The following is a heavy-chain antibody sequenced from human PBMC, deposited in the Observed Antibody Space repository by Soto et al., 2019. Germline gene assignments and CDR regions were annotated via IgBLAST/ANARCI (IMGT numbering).Heavy chain of an antibody. CDR2: ISYDGSNK. V-gene: IGHV3-30*18. CDR3: AKDESSYCGGDCYSDY. Sequence: GGSLRLSCAASGFTFSSYGMHWVRQAPGKGLEWVAVISYDGSNKYYADSLKGRFTISRDNSKNTLYLQMNSLRAEDTAVYYCAKDESSYCGGDCYSDYWGQGTLVTVSS. CDR1: GFTFSSYG. D-gene: IGHD2-21*02. J-gene: IGHJ4*02.